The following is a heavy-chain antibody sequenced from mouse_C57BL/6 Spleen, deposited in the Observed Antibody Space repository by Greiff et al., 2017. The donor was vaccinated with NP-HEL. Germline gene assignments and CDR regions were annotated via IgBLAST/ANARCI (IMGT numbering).Heavy chain of an antibody. CDR2: IDPSDSET. V-gene: IGHV1-52*01. CDR1: GYTFTSYW. Sequence: VQLQQPGAELVRPGSSVKLSCKASGYTFTSYWMHWVKQRPIQGLEWIGNIDPSDSETHYNQKFKDKATLTVDKSSSTAYMQLSSLTSEDSAVYYCARSRNYGSSYDAMDYWGQGTSVTVSS. D-gene: IGHD1-1*01. J-gene: IGHJ4*01. CDR3: ARSRNYGSSYDAMDY.